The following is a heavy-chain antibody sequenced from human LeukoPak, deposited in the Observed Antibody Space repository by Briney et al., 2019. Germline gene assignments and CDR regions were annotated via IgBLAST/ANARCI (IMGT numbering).Heavy chain of an antibody. CDR1: GYTFTGYY. Sequence: ASVKVSCKASGYTFTGYYMHWVRQAPGQGLEWMGWINPNSGNTGYAQKFQGRVTMTRNTSISTAYMELSSLRSEDTAVYYCARGSSMYAIRSQPDYSVWGQGTLVTVSS. D-gene: IGHD2-8*01. J-gene: IGHJ4*02. V-gene: IGHV1-8*02. CDR2: INPNSGNT. CDR3: ARGSSMYAIRSQPDYSV.